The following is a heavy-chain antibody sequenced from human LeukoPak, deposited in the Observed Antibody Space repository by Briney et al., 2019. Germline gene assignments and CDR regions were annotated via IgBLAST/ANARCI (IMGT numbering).Heavy chain of an antibody. CDR3: ARGYYYDSSAGPSEY. CDR1: GYTFTAYY. J-gene: IGHJ4*02. Sequence: ASVKVSCKASGYTFTAYYMHWVLQAPGQGLEWMGIINPSGGITGYAQKFQGRVTMARDTSTSTVYMELSSPGSEDTAVYYCARGYYYDSSAGPSEYWGQGTLVTVSS. CDR2: INPSGGIT. V-gene: IGHV1-46*01. D-gene: IGHD3-22*01.